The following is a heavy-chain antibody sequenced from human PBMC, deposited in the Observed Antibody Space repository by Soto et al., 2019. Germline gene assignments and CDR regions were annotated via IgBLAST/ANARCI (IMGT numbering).Heavy chain of an antibody. CDR1: GDSIISTNW. Sequence: SETLSLTCAVSGDSIISTNWWHWVRQSPDKGLEWIGEIHHGGNINYNPSLKSRVTISMDKSKNQFSLKLNSVTAADTAVYYCARVRQYCSRPNCHQDPWGQGTLVTVSS. V-gene: IGHV4-4*02. CDR3: ARVRQYCSRPNCHQDP. J-gene: IGHJ5*02. D-gene: IGHD2-2*01. CDR2: IHHGGNI.